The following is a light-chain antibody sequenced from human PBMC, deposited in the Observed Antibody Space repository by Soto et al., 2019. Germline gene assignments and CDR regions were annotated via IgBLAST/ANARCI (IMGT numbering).Light chain of an antibody. CDR3: SSYTSSSTWV. J-gene: IGLJ3*02. V-gene: IGLV2-14*01. Sequence: QSALTQPASVSGSPGQSITISCTGTSSDVDRYNYVSWLQQQPGKAPKLMIYEVNNRPSRVSDRFSGSKSGNTASLTISGLQAEDEAYYYCSSYTSSSTWVFGEGTKLTVL. CDR1: SSDVDRYNY. CDR2: EVN.